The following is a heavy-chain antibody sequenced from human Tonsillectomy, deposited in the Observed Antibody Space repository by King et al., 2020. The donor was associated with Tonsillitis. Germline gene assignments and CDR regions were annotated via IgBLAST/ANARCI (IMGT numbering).Heavy chain of an antibody. Sequence: VQLQQWGAGLLKPSETLSLTCTVYGGSFTGYYWTWIRQPPGKGLEWIGEINHSGSTNYNPSLKSRVTISGDTSNNQFFLKVISVTAADTAVYYCARVAYYYGSGSYVGWFDHWGQGTLVTVSS. CDR3: ARVAYYYGSGSYVGWFDH. CDR2: INHSGST. V-gene: IGHV4-34*01. J-gene: IGHJ5*02. CDR1: GGSFTGYY. D-gene: IGHD3-10*01.